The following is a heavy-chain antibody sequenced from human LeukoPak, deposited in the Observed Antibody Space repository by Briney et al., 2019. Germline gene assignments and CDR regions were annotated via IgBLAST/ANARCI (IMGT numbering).Heavy chain of an antibody. CDR3: ARDSPIAALTDY. CDR1: GGTFSSYA. Sequence: GASVKVSCKASGGTFSSYAISWVRQAPGQGLEWMGRIIPIFGTANYAQKFQGRVTITTDESTSTAYMELSSLRSEDTAVYYCARDSPIAALTDYWGQGTLVTVSS. D-gene: IGHD6-13*01. V-gene: IGHV1-69*05. J-gene: IGHJ4*02. CDR2: IIPIFGTA.